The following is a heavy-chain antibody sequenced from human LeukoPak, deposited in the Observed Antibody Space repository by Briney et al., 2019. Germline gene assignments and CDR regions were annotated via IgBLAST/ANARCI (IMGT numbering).Heavy chain of an antibody. J-gene: IGHJ4*02. Sequence: QTGGSLRLSCAASGFTFDDYALHWVRQAPGKGLEWVSGISWNSGSIGYADSVKGRFTISRDNSKNTLYLQMNSLRAEDTAVYYCARDSHGSGEPVYWGQGTLVTVSS. CDR3: ARDSHGSGEPVY. CDR2: ISWNSGSI. V-gene: IGHV3-9*01. D-gene: IGHD3-10*01. CDR1: GFTFDDYA.